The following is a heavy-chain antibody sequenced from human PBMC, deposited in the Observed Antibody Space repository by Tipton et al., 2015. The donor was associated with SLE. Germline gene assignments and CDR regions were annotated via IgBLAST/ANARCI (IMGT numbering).Heavy chain of an antibody. J-gene: IGHJ4*02. CDR1: GGSFSGYY. D-gene: IGHD1-26*01. Sequence: TLSLTCAVYGGSFSGYYWSWIRQPPGKGLEWIGEINHSGSTNYNPSLKSRVTISVDTSKNQFSLKLSSVTAAGTAVYYCARGLFGGSYGYWGQGTLVTVSS. CDR2: INHSGST. V-gene: IGHV4-34*01. CDR3: ARGLFGGSYGY.